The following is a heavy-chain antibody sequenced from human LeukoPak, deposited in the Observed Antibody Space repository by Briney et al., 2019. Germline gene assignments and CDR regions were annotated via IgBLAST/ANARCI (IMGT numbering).Heavy chain of an antibody. Sequence: SETLSLTCTVSGASISSSYWSWIRQPPGKGLEWIGYIYYTGDSNYNPSLKSRVTISVDTSKNQFSLKLSSVTAADTAVYYCARRQGYCSSTSCPHWFDPWGQGTLVTVSS. CDR3: ARRQGYCSSTSCPHWFDP. D-gene: IGHD2-2*01. J-gene: IGHJ5*02. V-gene: IGHV4-59*08. CDR1: GASISSSY. CDR2: IYYTGDS.